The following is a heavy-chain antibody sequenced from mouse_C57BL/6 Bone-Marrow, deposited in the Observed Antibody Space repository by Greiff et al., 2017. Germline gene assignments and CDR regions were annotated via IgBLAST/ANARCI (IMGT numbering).Heavy chain of an antibody. D-gene: IGHD2-5*01. CDR3: ADYYSNYVFAY. CDR1: GYTFTSYW. V-gene: IGHV1-62-3*01. Sequence: QVQLQQPGAELVKPGASVKLSCKASGYTFTSYWLHWVKQRPGRGLEWIGRIDPNSGGTKYNEKFKGKATLTADKSSSTAYMELRSLTSEDSAVYFCADYYSNYVFAYWGQGTLVTVSA. J-gene: IGHJ3*01. CDR2: IDPNSGGT.